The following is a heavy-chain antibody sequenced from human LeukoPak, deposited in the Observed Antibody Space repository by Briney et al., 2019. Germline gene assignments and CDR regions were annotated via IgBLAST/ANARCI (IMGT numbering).Heavy chain of an antibody. CDR1: GFTFSNYA. CDR3: AKRLGDPRAFDY. CDR2: ISGTSGTI. V-gene: IGHV3-23*01. J-gene: IGHJ4*02. Sequence: PGGSLRLSCAASGFTFSNYAMSWVRQAPGKGLEWVSGISGTSGTINYAAPVKGRFTISRDNSKNTPYLQMNSLRVDDMAVYYCAKRLGDPRAFDYWGQGTLVTVSS. D-gene: IGHD2-21*02.